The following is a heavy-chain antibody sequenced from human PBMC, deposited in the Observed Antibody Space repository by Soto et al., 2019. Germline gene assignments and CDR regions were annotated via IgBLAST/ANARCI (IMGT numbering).Heavy chain of an antibody. V-gene: IGHV3-33*01. CDR3: ARDSRYCSSTSCSLYYYXYMDV. CDR1: GFTFSSYG. J-gene: IGHJ6*03. CDR2: IWYDGSNK. D-gene: IGHD2-2*01. Sequence: QVQLVESGGGVVQPGRSLRLSCAASGFTFSSYGMHWVRQAPGKGLEWVAVIWYDGSNKYYADSVKGRFTISRDNSKNSLYLQMNSLRAEDTAVYYCARDSRYCSSTSCSLYYYXYMDVWGKGTTVTVSS.